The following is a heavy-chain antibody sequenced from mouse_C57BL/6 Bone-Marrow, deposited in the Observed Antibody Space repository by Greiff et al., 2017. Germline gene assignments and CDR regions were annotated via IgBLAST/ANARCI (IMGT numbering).Heavy chain of an antibody. V-gene: IGHV1-82*01. CDR3: ARAYYYGSSQAWFAY. CDR2: IYPGDGDT. Sequence: VQLQQSGPELVKPGASVKISCKASGYAFSSSWMNWVKQRPGKGLEWIGRIYPGDGDTNYNGKFKGKATLTADKSSSTAYMQLSSLTSEDSAVYFCARAYYYGSSQAWFAYWGQGTLVTVSA. D-gene: IGHD1-1*01. J-gene: IGHJ3*01. CDR1: GYAFSSSW.